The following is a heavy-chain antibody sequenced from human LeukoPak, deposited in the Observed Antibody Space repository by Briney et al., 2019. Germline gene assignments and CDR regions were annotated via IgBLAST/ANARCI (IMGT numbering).Heavy chain of an antibody. CDR3: ARLNITLAPLDS. Sequence: SETLSLTCTVSGGSISNYYWSWIRQPPEKGLEWIAYIYHSGSTNYNPPLKRRVTISVGTSKNHFSLQLTSVTAADTAVYYCARLNITLAPLDSCGPGSLVTVSS. V-gene: IGHV4-59*01. J-gene: IGHJ4*02. CDR1: GGSISNYY. CDR2: IYHSGST.